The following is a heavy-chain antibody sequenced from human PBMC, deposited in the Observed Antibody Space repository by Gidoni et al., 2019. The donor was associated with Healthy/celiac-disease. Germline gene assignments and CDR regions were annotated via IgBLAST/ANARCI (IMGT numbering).Heavy chain of an antibody. Sequence: EVQLVESGGGLVQPGGSLRLSCAASGFTFSSYWMSWVRQAPGKGLEWVATIKQDGSEKYYVDTVKGRFTISRDNAKNSLYLKMNSLRAEDTAVYYCARLVVTGSKNDAFDIWGQGTMVTVSS. CDR2: IKQDGSEK. CDR3: ARLVVTGSKNDAFDI. CDR1: GFTFSSYW. V-gene: IGHV3-7*03. D-gene: IGHD3-22*01. J-gene: IGHJ3*02.